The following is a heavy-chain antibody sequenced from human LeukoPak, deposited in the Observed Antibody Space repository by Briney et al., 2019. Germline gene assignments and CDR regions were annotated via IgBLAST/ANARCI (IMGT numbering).Heavy chain of an antibody. Sequence: SETLSLTCTVSGGSISSSSYYWGWIRQPPGKGLEWIGSIYYDGSTYYNPSLKGRVTISVDTSKNQFSLKLSSVTAADTAVYYCASQGWAWAAHAFDIWGQGTMVTVSS. CDR3: ASQGWAWAAHAFDI. D-gene: IGHD1-26*01. J-gene: IGHJ3*02. CDR2: IYYDGST. CDR1: GGSISSSSYY. V-gene: IGHV4-39*01.